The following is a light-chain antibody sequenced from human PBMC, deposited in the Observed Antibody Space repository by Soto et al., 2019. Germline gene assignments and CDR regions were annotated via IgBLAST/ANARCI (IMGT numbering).Light chain of an antibody. Sequence: QSVLTQPASMSGSPGQSITISCTGTSSDVGSYNLVSWYQQHPGKAPKLMIYEVCKRPSGVSNRFSGSKSANTASLTISGLQADDEADYYCCSYGGRSTYVFGTGTKLTVL. J-gene: IGLJ1*01. V-gene: IGLV2-23*02. CDR3: CSYGGRSTYV. CDR2: EVC. CDR1: SSDVGSYNL.